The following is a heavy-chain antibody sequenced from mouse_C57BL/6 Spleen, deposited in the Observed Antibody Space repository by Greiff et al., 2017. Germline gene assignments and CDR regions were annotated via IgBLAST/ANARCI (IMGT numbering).Heavy chain of an antibody. CDR2: IDPKNGDT. CDR3: TPITTGRFYAMDY. J-gene: IGHJ4*01. V-gene: IGHV14-4*01. D-gene: IGHD1-1*01. CDR1: GFNIKDDY. Sequence: VQLQQSGAELVRPGASVKLSCTASGFNIKDDYMHWVKQRPEQGLEWIGWIDPKNGDTEYASKFQGKATITADTSSNTAYLQLSSLTSEDTAVYYCTPITTGRFYAMDYWGQGTSVTVSS.